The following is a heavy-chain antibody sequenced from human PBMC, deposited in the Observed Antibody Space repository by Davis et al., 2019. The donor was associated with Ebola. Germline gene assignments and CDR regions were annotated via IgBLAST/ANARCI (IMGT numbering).Heavy chain of an antibody. V-gene: IGHV3-23*01. CDR2: LSGSGFDT. CDR1: GFTLRNYG. D-gene: IGHD3-9*01. J-gene: IGHJ4*02. CDR3: AKDSYEYFDIMTGYSHIDY. Sequence: GGSLRLSCAASGFTLRNYGMSWVRQAPGKGLEWVSTLSGSGFDTYYADSVKGRFIISRDISKNTLYLQMDSLRAEDTAIYYCAKDSYEYFDIMTGYSHIDYWGQGNLVTVSS.